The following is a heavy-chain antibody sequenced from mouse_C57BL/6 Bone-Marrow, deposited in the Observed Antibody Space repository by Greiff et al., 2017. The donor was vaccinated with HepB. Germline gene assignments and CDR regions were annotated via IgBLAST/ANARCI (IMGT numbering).Heavy chain of an antibody. Sequence: VQLVESGAELVRPGASVKLSCTASGFNIKDDYMHWVKQRPEQGLEWIGWIDPENGDTEYASKFQGKATITADTSSNTAYLQLSSLTSEDTAVYYCTTGGWLWFAYWGQGTLVTVSA. CDR3: TTGGWLWFAY. J-gene: IGHJ3*01. CDR1: GFNIKDDY. D-gene: IGHD2-3*01. CDR2: IDPENGDT. V-gene: IGHV14-4*01.